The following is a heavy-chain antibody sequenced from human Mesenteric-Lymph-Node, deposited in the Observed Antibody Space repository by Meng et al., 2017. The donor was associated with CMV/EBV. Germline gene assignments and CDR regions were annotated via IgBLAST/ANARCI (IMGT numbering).Heavy chain of an antibody. J-gene: IGHJ4*02. Sequence: GSLRLSCTVSGGSISSYYWSWIRQPPGKGLEWIGYIYYSGSTNYNPSLKSRVTISVDKSKNQLSLKLSSVTAADTAVYYCARGADYWGQGTLVTVSS. V-gene: IGHV4-59*12. CDR2: IYYSGST. CDR3: ARGADY. CDR1: GGSISSYY.